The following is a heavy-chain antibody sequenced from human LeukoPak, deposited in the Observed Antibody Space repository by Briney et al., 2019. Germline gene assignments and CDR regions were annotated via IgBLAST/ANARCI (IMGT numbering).Heavy chain of an antibody. CDR1: GYTFTSYG. CDR3: ARGYSSSWYDYFDY. V-gene: IGHV1-18*01. Sequence: ASVKVSCKASGYTFTSYGISWVRQAPGQGLEWMGWISAYNGNTNYAQKLQGRVTMTTDTSTSTAYMELRSLRSDDTDVYYCARGYSSSWYDYFDYWGQGTLVTVSS. J-gene: IGHJ4*02. D-gene: IGHD6-13*01. CDR2: ISAYNGNT.